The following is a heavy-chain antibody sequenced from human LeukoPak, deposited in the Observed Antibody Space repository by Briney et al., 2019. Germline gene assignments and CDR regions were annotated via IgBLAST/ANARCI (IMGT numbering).Heavy chain of an antibody. J-gene: IGHJ4*02. CDR2: INHSGST. CDR3: ARGYGSGSYFVY. Sequence: SETLSLTCTVSGGSISSSSYYWGWIRQPPGKGLEWIEEINHSGSTNQNPSLKSRVTISIDTSKNQFSLKLSSVTAADTAVYYCARGYGSGSYFVYWGQGTLVTVSS. D-gene: IGHD3-10*01. CDR1: GGSISSSSYY. V-gene: IGHV4-39*07.